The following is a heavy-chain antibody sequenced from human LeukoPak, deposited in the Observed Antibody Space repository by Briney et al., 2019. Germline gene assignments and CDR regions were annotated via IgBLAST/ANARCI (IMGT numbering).Heavy chain of an antibody. J-gene: IGHJ3*02. CDR2: ISYDGSNK. CDR1: GFTFSSYG. Sequence: GGSLRLSCAASGFTFSSYGMHWVRQAPGKGLEWVAVISYDGSNKYYADSVKGRFTISRDNSKNTLYLQMNSLRSDDTAVYYCARHPQLGIGAFDIWGQGTMVTVSS. D-gene: IGHD7-27*01. V-gene: IGHV3-30*03. CDR3: ARHPQLGIGAFDI.